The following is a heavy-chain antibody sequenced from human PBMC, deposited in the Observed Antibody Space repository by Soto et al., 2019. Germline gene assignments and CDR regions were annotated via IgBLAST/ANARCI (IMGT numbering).Heavy chain of an antibody. CDR3: ARDKGTYYYDSSGYHYGMDV. J-gene: IGHJ6*02. CDR1: GGSISSYY. Sequence: SETLSLTCTVSGGSISSYYGSWIRQPPGKGLEWIGYIYYSGSTNYNPSLKSRVTISVDTSKNQFSLKLSSVTAADTAVYYCARDKGTYYYDSSGYHYGMDVWGQGTTVTVSS. D-gene: IGHD3-22*01. V-gene: IGHV4-59*01. CDR2: IYYSGST.